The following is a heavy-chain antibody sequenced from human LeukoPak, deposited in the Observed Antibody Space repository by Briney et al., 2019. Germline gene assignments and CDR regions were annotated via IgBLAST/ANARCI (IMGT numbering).Heavy chain of an antibody. D-gene: IGHD6-13*01. CDR3: AKNPTPAYSDTWYGYMDV. J-gene: IGHJ6*03. V-gene: IGHV3-30*02. CDR2: IRYDGSKK. Sequence: PGGSLRLSCATSGFTFSNYGMHWVRQARGKGLEWVAFIRYDGSKKYYADSVKGRFTISRDKSKNTLYLQMNSLTAEDTAVYYCAKNPTPAYSDTWYGYMDVWGKGTTVTVSS. CDR1: GFTFSNYG.